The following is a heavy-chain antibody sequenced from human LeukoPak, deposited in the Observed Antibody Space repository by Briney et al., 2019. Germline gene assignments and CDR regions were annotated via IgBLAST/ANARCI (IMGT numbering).Heavy chain of an antibody. D-gene: IGHD6-13*01. CDR1: GGSISSFY. CDR3: ARDKEGYSSRYYYYYMDV. CDR2: LSTSGTN. Sequence: PSETLSLTCTVSGGSISSFYWSWIRQPAAKGLEWIGRLSTSGTNNDNPSLKSRVTMSVDTSKNQFSLKLSSVTAADTAVYYCARDKEGYSSRYYYYYMDVWAKGTTVTVS. J-gene: IGHJ6*03. V-gene: IGHV4-4*07.